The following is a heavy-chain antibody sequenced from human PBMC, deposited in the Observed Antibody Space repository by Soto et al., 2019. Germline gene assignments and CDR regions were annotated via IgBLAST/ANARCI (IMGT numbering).Heavy chain of an antibody. CDR2: INVGNGNT. CDR3: ARDSSSWFGYYYYMDV. CDR1: GYTFTIYA. V-gene: IGHV1-3*01. D-gene: IGHD6-13*01. Sequence: ASVKVSCKASGYTFTIYAMHWVRQAPGQRLEWMGWINVGNGNTKYSQKFQGRVTITRDTSASTAYMELSSLRSEDTAVYYCARDSSSWFGYYYYMDVWGKGTTVTVSS. J-gene: IGHJ6*03.